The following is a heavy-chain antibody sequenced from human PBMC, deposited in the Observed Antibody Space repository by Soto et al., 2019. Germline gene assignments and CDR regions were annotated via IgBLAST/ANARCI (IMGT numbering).Heavy chain of an antibody. V-gene: IGHV4-34*01. CDR1: GGSFSGYY. J-gene: IGHJ5*02. D-gene: IGHD2-2*01. CDR3: ARVPVYCSSTSCSTGWFDP. Sequence: PSETLSLTCAVYGGSFSGYYWSWIRQPPGKGLEWIGEINHSGSTNYNPSLKSRVTISVDTSKNQFSLKLSSVTAADTAVYYCARVPVYCSSTSCSTGWFDPWGQGTLVTVSS. CDR2: INHSGST.